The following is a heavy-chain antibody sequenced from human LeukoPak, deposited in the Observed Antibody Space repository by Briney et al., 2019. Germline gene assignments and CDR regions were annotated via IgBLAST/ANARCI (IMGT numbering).Heavy chain of an antibody. CDR3: ARLGTYSGNLFDN. CDR1: GGSITSDSYY. Sequence: SETLSLTCTVSGGSITSDSYYWVWVRQPSGKGLEWTGSIKYGGTTFYSSSLQSRITLSMDASKNQFSLRLTSVTAADTAVYYCARLGTYSGNLFDNWGQGTLVTVSS. V-gene: IGHV4-39*01. CDR2: IKYGGTT. J-gene: IGHJ4*02. D-gene: IGHD5-12*01.